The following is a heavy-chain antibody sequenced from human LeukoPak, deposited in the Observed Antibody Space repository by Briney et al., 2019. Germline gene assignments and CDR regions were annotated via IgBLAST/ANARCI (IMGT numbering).Heavy chain of an antibody. CDR2: LFYTGTT. J-gene: IGHJ4*02. D-gene: IGHD6-6*01. CDR1: GDSISSASFY. Sequence: SETLSLTCTVSGDSISSASFYWGWIRQPPGKGLEWIGSLFYTGTTYYNPFLKSRVTISVDTSKNQFSLKLSSVTAADTAVYYCARGTLVGYSSSSGPRHFDYWGQGTLVTVSS. V-gene: IGHV4-39*07. CDR3: ARGTLVGYSSSSGPRHFDY.